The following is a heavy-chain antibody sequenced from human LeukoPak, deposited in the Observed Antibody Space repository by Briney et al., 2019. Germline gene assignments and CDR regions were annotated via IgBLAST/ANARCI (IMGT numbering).Heavy chain of an antibody. CDR2: IYYSGST. Sequence: KPSETLSLTCSVSGASISSYYWTWIRQPPGKGLEWIGYIYYSGSTNYNPSLQSRVTISVDTSKNQFSLKLTSVTAADTAVYYCARGWYGNTWRGSMDVWGQGTTVTVSS. CDR1: GASISSYY. CDR3: ARGWYGNTWRGSMDV. D-gene: IGHD6-13*01. V-gene: IGHV4-59*08. J-gene: IGHJ6*02.